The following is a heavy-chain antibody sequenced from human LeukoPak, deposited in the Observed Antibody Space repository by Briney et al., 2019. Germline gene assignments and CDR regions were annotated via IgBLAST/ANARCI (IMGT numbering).Heavy chain of an antibody. V-gene: IGHV3-30*04. CDR2: MSDDGSIK. CDR3: ARNKRSGWTPFDY. J-gene: IGHJ4*02. CDR1: GFTFSTSP. Sequence: GGSLRLSCAASGFTFSTSPMHWVRQAPGKGLEWVAVMSDDGSIKYYTDSVRGRFTISRDNSKNTLYLQMDSLRGEDTAVYFCARNKRSGWTPFDYWGQGTLVTVSS. D-gene: IGHD6-19*01.